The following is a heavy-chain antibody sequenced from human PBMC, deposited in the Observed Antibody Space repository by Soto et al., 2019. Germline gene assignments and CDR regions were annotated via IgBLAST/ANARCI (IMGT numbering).Heavy chain of an antibody. CDR3: ARDTIVVVPAAIGNGDYYYGMDV. CDR1: GGSISSGGYS. D-gene: IGHD2-2*01. CDR2: IYYSGST. V-gene: IGHV4-31*11. J-gene: IGHJ6*02. Sequence: SETLSLTCAVSGGSISSGGYSWSWIRQPPGKGLEWIGYIYYSGSTYYNPSLKSRVTISVDTSKNQFSLKLSSVTAADTAVYYCARDTIVVVPAAIGNGDYYYGMDVWGQGTTVTVSS.